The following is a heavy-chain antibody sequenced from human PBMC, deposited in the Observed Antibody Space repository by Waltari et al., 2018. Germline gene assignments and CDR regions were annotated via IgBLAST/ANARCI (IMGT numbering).Heavy chain of an antibody. J-gene: IGHJ4*02. V-gene: IGHV3-30-3*01. Sequence: GGGVVQPGRSLRLSCAASGFTFSSYAMHWVRQAPGKGLEWVAVISYDGSNKYYADSVKGRFTISRDNSKNTLYLQMNSLRAEDTAVYYCARGRYCSSTSCQVGGYSGQGTLVTVCS. D-gene: IGHD2-2*01. CDR2: ISYDGSNK. CDR1: GFTFSSYA. CDR3: ARGRYCSSTSCQVGGY.